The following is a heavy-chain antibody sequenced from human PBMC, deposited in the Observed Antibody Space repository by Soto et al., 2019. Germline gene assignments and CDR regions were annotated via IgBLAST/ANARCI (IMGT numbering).Heavy chain of an antibody. Sequence: EVQLVESGGGLVKPGGSLRLSCAASGFTFNTAWMNWVRQAPGEGLEWVGRIKTSPDGGATDYAAPVQGRFTISRDDSKNALYLHMNSLKPEDTAVYYCTTGSVEGVWGQGTTVTVSS. CDR2: IKTSPDGGAT. D-gene: IGHD2-15*01. CDR1: GFTFNTAW. V-gene: IGHV3-15*07. CDR3: TTGSVEGV. J-gene: IGHJ6*02.